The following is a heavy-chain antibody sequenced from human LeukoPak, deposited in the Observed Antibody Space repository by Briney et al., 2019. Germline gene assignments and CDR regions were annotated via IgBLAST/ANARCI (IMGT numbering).Heavy chain of an antibody. J-gene: IGHJ6*04. Sequence: GGSLRLSCAASGFTFSSYSMNWVRQAPGKGLEWVSSISSSSSYIYYADSVKGRFTISRDNAKNSLYLQMNSLRAEDTAVYYCARVGTVVVPAASYYYYGTDVWGKGTTVTVSS. CDR2: ISSSSSYI. CDR1: GFTFSSYS. V-gene: IGHV3-21*01. CDR3: ARVGTVVVPAASYYYYGTDV. D-gene: IGHD2-2*01.